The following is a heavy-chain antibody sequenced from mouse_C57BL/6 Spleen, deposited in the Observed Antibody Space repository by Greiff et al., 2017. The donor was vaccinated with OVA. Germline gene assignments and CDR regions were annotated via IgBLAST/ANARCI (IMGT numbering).Heavy chain of an antibody. D-gene: IGHD1-1*01. J-gene: IGHJ3*01. CDR3: ARNYGSSYEAWFAY. V-gene: IGHV1-61*01. Sequence: QVQLKQPGAELVRPGSSVKLSCKASGYTFTSYWMDWVKQRPGQGLEWIGNIYPSDSETHYNQKFKDKATLTVDKSSSTAYMQLSSLTSEDSAVYYCARNYGSSYEAWFAYWGQGTLVTVSA. CDR1: GYTFTSYW. CDR2: IYPSDSET.